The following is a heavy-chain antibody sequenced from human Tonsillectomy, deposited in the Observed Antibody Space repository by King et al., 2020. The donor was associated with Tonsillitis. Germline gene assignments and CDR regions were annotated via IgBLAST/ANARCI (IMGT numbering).Heavy chain of an antibody. Sequence: QLVQSGGGVVQPGRSLRLSCAASGFTFSSYGMHWVRQAPGKGLEWVAVISYDGSNKYYADYVKGRFTISRDNSKNTLYMQMNSLRAEDTAVYYCAKDLGQVVVVPYGMDVWGQGTTVTVSS. CDR3: AKDLGQVVVVPYGMDV. CDR1: GFTFSSYG. D-gene: IGHD2-2*01. V-gene: IGHV3-30*18. CDR2: ISYDGSNK. J-gene: IGHJ6*02.